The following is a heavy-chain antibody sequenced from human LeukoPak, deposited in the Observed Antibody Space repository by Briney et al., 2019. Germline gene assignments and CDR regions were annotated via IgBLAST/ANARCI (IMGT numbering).Heavy chain of an antibody. D-gene: IGHD2-2*01. CDR2: IIPIFGTA. CDR1: GGTFSSYA. J-gene: IGHJ4*02. CDR3: ARAGYCSSTSCYEDY. V-gene: IGHV1-69*01. Sequence: ASVKVSCKASGGTFSSYAISWVRQAPGQGLEWMGGIIPIFGTASYAQKFQGRVTITADESTSTAYMELSSLRSEDTAVYYCARAGYCSSTSCYEDYWGQGTLVTVSS.